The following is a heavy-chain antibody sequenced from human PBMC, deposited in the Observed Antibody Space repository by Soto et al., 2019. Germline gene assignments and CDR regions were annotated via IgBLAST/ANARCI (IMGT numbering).Heavy chain of an antibody. CDR3: ASDLVGASDSYGLDV. D-gene: IGHD1-26*01. V-gene: IGHV3-33*01. J-gene: IGHJ6*02. Sequence: GGSLRLSCAASGFTFSNYGMHWVRQAPGKGLEWVAIIWHDGNNKYYADSVRGRFIISRDNSKNRLYLQMNSLRAEDTAVYYCASDLVGASDSYGLDVWVQGTTVTVSS. CDR2: IWHDGNNK. CDR1: GFTFSNYG.